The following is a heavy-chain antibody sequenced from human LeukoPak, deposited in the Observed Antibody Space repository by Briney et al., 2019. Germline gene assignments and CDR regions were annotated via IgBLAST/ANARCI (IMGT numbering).Heavy chain of an antibody. D-gene: IGHD3-10*01. Sequence: SQTLSHTCVISGDSFSSNSVTWNWIRQSQWRGFEWLVRTYYRSKWFNDYAVSVRSRITINPDTSKNQFSLQLSSVTPEDTAVYYCARGVFPAFDIWGQGTMVTVSS. J-gene: IGHJ3*02. CDR1: GDSFSSNSVT. CDR2: TYYRSKWFN. V-gene: IGHV6-1*01. CDR3: ARGVFPAFDI.